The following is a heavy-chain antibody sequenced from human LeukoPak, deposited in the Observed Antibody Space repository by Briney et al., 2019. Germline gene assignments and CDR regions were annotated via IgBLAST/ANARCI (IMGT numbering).Heavy chain of an antibody. CDR1: GGSFSGYY. D-gene: IGHD3-16*02. CDR3: ARGAPYDYVWGSYRYLHAFDI. Sequence: SETLSLTCAVYGGSFSGYYWSWIRQPPGKGLGWIGEINHSGSTNYNPSLKSRVTISVDTSKNQFSLKLSSVTAADTAVYYCARGAPYDYVWGSYRYLHAFDIWGQGTMVTVSS. V-gene: IGHV4-34*01. CDR2: INHSGST. J-gene: IGHJ3*02.